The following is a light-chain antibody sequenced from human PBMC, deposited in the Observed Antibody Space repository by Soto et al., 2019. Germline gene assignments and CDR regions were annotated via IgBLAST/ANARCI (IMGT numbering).Light chain of an antibody. J-gene: IGLJ1*01. CDR2: EVT. Sequence: QSVLTQPASVSGSPGQSIAISCTGTSSDVGGYDYVSWYQQQPDKAPKLMIYEVTKRPSGVSNRFSGSKSGNTASLTISGLQPEDEADYYCSSHTSGSTRVFGTGTRSTS. CDR3: SSHTSGSTRV. CDR1: SSDVGGYDY. V-gene: IGLV2-14*01.